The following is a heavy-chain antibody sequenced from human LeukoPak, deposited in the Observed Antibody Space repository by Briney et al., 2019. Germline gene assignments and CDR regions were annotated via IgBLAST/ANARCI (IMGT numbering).Heavy chain of an antibody. CDR1: GFTFSNYA. V-gene: IGHV3-23*01. CDR2: ISGGST. Sequence: GGSLRLSCAASGFTFSNYAMSWVRQAPGKGLEWVSSISGGSTYYADSVKGRFTISRGNSKNTLYLQMNSLRAEDTALYYCAKGVSSLTFTFDYWGQGTLVTVSS. D-gene: IGHD6-13*01. J-gene: IGHJ4*02. CDR3: AKGVSSLTFTFDY.